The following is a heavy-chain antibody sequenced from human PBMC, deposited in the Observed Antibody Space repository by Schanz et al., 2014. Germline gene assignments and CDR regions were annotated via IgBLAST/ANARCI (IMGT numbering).Heavy chain of an antibody. CDR2: IIPIHGIV. J-gene: IGHJ3*02. V-gene: IGHV1-69*02. Sequence: QLQLVQSGAEVKKPGSSMKVSCKASGGTFSTYPINWLRQTPGQGLEWMGRIIPIHGIVNYAQRFQDRVRITADKSTSTAYMELSSLRSDDTAVYYCARGGGPEDVFDIWGQGTILTVSS. CDR3: ARGGGPEDVFDI. CDR1: GGTFSTYP. D-gene: IGHD2-15*01.